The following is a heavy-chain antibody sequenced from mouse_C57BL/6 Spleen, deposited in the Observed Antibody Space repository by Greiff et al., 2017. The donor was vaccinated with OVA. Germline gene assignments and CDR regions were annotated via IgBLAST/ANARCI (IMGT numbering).Heavy chain of an antibody. V-gene: IGHV5-17*01. CDR3: ASGGDYAMDY. Sequence: EVMLVESGGGLVKPGGSLKLSCAASGFTFSDYGMHWVRQAPEKGLEWVAYISSGSSTIYYAATVKGRFTISRDNASNTLFLQMTSLRAEDTARYYCASGGDYAMDYWGQGTSVTVSS. CDR2: ISSGSSTI. J-gene: IGHJ4*01. CDR1: GFTFSDYG.